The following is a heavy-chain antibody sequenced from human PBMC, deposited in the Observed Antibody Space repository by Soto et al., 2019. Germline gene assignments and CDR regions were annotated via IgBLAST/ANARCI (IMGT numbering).Heavy chain of an antibody. CDR3: WGNWRWGTNSHP. J-gene: IGHJ5*02. CDR1: GFTFSNAW. Sequence: EVQLVESGGGLVKPGGSLRLSCAASGFTFSNAWMTWVRQAPGKGLEWVGRIKSKIDGGTIDYAAPVKGRFTISRDDSTDTVYLQMTGLKTEDPAVYSCWGNWRWGTNSHPGGQGSLVPVPS. V-gene: IGHV3-15*07. D-gene: IGHD1-1*01. CDR2: IKSKIDGGTI.